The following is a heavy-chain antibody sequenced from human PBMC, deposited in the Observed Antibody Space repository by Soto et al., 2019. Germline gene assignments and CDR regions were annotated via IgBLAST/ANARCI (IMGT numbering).Heavy chain of an antibody. CDR2: INHSGST. V-gene: IGHV4-34*01. J-gene: IGHJ4*02. Sequence: QVQLQQWGAGLLKPSETLSLTCAVYGGSFSGYYWSWIRQPPGKGLEWIGEINHSGSTNYNPSLTSRVTISVDTSKNQFSLKLSSVTAADTAVYYCARPAGIYDEYYFDYWGQGTLVTVSS. CDR1: GGSFSGYY. D-gene: IGHD5-12*01. CDR3: ARPAGIYDEYYFDY.